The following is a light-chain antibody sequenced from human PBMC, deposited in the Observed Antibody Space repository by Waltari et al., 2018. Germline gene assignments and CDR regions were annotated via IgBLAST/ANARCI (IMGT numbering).Light chain of an antibody. V-gene: IGLV3-19*01. CDR2: GHD. CDR3: LSRDSSSTRV. CDR1: SLRRYY. Sequence: SSELTQDPAVSVALGQTVRITCQGDSLRRYYASWYQQRPGQAPFLVLYGHDNRPSGLPERFSGSTSGNTASLTITRAQAEDAGVYYCLSRDSSSTRVFGGGTTLTV. J-gene: IGLJ3*02.